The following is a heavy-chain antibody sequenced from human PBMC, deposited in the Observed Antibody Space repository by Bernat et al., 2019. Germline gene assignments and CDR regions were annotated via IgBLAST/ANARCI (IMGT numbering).Heavy chain of an antibody. Sequence: QVQLVESGGGVVQPGRSLRLSCAASGFTFSSYAMHWVRQAPGKGLEWVAVISYDGSNKYYADSVKGRFTISRDNSKNTLYLQMNSLRAEDTAVYYCAREGYRIFGVVVDYYMDVWAKGPRSPSP. J-gene: IGHJ6*03. V-gene: IGHV3-30-3*01. CDR1: GFTFSSYA. D-gene: IGHD3-3*01. CDR2: ISYDGSNK. CDR3: AREGYRIFGVVVDYYMDV.